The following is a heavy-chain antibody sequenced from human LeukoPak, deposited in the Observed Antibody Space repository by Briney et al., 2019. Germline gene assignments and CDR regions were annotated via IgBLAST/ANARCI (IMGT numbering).Heavy chain of an antibody. CDR2: FSASGGST. CDR3: AKCISGSYPNKPYDF. J-gene: IGHJ4*02. D-gene: IGHD1-26*01. Sequence: GGSLRLSCAACGFTLRSFAMRGVRQTPGRGVEWVSGFSASGGSTYYADSVMGRFTISRDNSQNTLYLQMNSLRADDTAVYYCAKCISGSYPNKPYDFWGQGALVTVSS. CDR1: GFTLRSFA. V-gene: IGHV3-23*01.